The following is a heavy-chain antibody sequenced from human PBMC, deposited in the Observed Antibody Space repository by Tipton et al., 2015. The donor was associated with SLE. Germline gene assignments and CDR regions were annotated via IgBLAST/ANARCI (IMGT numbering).Heavy chain of an antibody. V-gene: IGHV4-39*07. CDR1: GDSISSSSHD. D-gene: IGHD7-27*01. CDR2: IFYSGST. J-gene: IGHJ2*01. Sequence: TLSLTCTASGDSISSSSHDWAWIRQPPGKGLEWIGNIFYSGSTYYTPSLKSRLTISVDTSKSQFSLRLSSVTAADTAVYFCARLRMGNWYFDLWGRGTLVTVSS. CDR3: ARLRMGNWYFDL.